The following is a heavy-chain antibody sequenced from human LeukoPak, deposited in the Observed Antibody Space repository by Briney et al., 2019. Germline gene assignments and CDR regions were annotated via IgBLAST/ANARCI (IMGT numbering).Heavy chain of an antibody. D-gene: IGHD6-25*01. J-gene: IGHJ4*02. CDR3: AGQREAADY. V-gene: IGHV4-38-2*01. CDR1: GYSISSGYY. Sequence: SETLSLTCAVSGYSISSGYYWGWIRQPPGKGLEWIGSIYHSGSTYYNPSLKSRITISVDTSKNQFSLKLSSVTAADTAVYYRAGQREAADYWGQGTLVTVSS. CDR2: IYHSGST.